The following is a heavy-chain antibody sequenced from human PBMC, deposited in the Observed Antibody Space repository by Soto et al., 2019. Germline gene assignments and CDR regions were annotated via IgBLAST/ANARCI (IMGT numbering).Heavy chain of an antibody. Sequence: QVQLEQSGAEVKKPGSSVSVSCKISGGTFSDHTFSWVRQAPGQGVEWMGGIIPFFGTINYAQKFQGRVKISADESTGTAYMKLSSLKSEDTAKYYCASSLMVVVGKKYFYYYGMDVWGRGTTVTVFS. V-gene: IGHV1-69*01. CDR1: GGTFSDHT. CDR2: IIPFFGTI. J-gene: IGHJ6*02. D-gene: IGHD2-15*01. CDR3: ASSLMVVVGKKYFYYYGMDV.